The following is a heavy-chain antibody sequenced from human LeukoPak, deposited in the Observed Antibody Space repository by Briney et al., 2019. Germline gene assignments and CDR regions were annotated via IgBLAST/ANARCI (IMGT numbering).Heavy chain of an antibody. Sequence: NAGGSLRLSCAAPGFTFTDAWMSWDRQAPGKGLERVGRTKSKTDGGTTDYAPPAKGRFTISRDDAKNTLYLQMNCLKTEDTAVYYCSTGLSYWGQGTLVTVSA. J-gene: IGHJ4*02. D-gene: IGHD3-16*01. V-gene: IGHV3-15*01. CDR1: GFTFTDAW. CDR3: STGLSY. CDR2: TKSKTDGGTT.